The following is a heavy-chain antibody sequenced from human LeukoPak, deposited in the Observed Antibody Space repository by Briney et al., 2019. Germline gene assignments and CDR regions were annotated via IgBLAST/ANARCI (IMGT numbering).Heavy chain of an antibody. J-gene: IGHJ4*02. CDR1: GGSISSYY. V-gene: IGHV4-59*01. Sequence: PSETLSLTCTVSGGSISSYYWSWIRQPPGKGLEWIGYIYHSGTTNHNPSLKSRVTISVDTSKSQFSLKLSSVTAADTVIYYCARNIVGPRQVDYWGQGTLVTVSS. CDR2: IYHSGTT. D-gene: IGHD1-26*01. CDR3: ARNIVGPRQVDY.